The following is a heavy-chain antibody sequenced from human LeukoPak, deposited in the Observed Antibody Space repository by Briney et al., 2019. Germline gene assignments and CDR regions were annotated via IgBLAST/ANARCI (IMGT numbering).Heavy chain of an antibody. CDR3: ARHRPQIVGATLFDY. CDR2: IYYSGST. V-gene: IGHV4-59*08. J-gene: IGHJ4*02. D-gene: IGHD1-26*01. Sequence: SETLSLTCTVSGGSISSYYWSWIRQPPGKGLEWIGHIYYSGSTNYNPSLKSRVTISVDTSKNQFSLKLSSVTAADTAVYYCARHRPQIVGATLFDYWGQGTLVTVSS. CDR1: GGSISSYY.